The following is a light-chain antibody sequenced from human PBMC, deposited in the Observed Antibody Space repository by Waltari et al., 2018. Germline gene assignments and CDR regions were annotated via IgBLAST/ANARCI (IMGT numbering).Light chain of an antibody. Sequence: DVVMTQSPRPLPVTLGQPASISCRPRQSLASSDGNTYVNWFHQRPGQSPRRLLSKVSNRDSGVPDRFSGSGSGTDVTLRISRVEAEDVGVYYCMQGIHRPWTFGQGTKVEIK. CDR3: MQGIHRPWT. V-gene: IGKV2-30*01. J-gene: IGKJ1*01. CDR2: KVS. CDR1: QSLASSDGNTY.